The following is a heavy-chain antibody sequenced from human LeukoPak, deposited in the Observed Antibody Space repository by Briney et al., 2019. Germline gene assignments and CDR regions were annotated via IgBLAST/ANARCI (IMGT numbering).Heavy chain of an antibody. CDR3: ARELDLRYFDWFYYYYGMDV. J-gene: IGHJ6*02. CDR1: GFTFSSYW. D-gene: IGHD3-9*01. V-gene: IGHV3-7*01. Sequence: QAGGSLRLSCAASGFTFSSYWMSWVRQAPGKGLEWVANIKQDGSEKYYVDSVKGRFTISRDNAKNSLYLQMNSLRAEDTAVYYCARELDLRYFDWFYYYYGMDVWGQGTTVTVSS. CDR2: IKQDGSEK.